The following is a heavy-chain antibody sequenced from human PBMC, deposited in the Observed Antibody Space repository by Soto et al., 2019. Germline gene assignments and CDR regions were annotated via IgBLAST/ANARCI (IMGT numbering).Heavy chain of an antibody. Sequence: QVQLVESGGGVVQPGRSLRLSCAASGFTFSSYAMHWVRQAPGKGLEWVAVISYDGSNKYYADSVKGRFTISRDNSKNTLYLQMNNLRAEDTAVYYCARDLVHCGGDCYSVTPGGLDYWGQGTLVTVSS. D-gene: IGHD2-21*02. CDR1: GFTFSSYA. CDR3: ARDLVHCGGDCYSVTPGGLDY. J-gene: IGHJ4*02. V-gene: IGHV3-30-3*01. CDR2: ISYDGSNK.